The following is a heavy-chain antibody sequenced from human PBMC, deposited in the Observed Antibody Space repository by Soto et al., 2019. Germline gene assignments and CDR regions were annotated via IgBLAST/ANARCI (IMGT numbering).Heavy chain of an antibody. J-gene: IGHJ3*02. Sequence: QVQLQQWGAGLLKPSETLSLTCAVYGGFVSSGSYYWSWIRQPPAKGLAWIGEMSHSGGTHFNPSLKSRVTISGDTSKKQFYLKMSSVTAADTALYYCARVERGTATTVVDACDTWGPGTMVTVSS. CDR1: GGFVSSGSYY. CDR3: ARVERGTATTVVDACDT. CDR2: MSHSGGT. V-gene: IGHV4-34*01. D-gene: IGHD1-1*01.